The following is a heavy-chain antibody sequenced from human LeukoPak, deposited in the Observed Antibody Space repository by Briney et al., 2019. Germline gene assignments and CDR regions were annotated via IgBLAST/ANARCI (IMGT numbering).Heavy chain of an antibody. CDR3: VKDRVWFGELLNPLFDN. J-gene: IGHJ4*02. D-gene: IGHD3-10*01. V-gene: IGHV3-9*01. Sequence: GGSLRLSCAASGFTFDDYAMHWVRQAPGKGLEWVSGISWNSGRIGYADSVKGRFTISRDNAKNSLYLQMNSLRAEDTALYYCVKDRVWFGELLNPLFDNWGQGARVTVSS. CDR2: ISWNSGRI. CDR1: GFTFDDYA.